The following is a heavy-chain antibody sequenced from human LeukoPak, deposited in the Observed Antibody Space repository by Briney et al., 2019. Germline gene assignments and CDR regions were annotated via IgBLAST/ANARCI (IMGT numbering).Heavy chain of an antibody. V-gene: IGHV3-7*01. J-gene: IGHJ4*02. CDR2: IKQDGSEK. CDR3: ARLESSSHIDY. CDR1: GFTFSYYW. Sequence: GGSLRLSCAASGFTFSYYWMSWVRQAPGKGLEWVANIKQDGSEKYFVDSVKGRFTISRDNAKNSLYLQMNSLRAEDTAVYYCARLESSSHIDYWGQGTLVTVSS. D-gene: IGHD6-13*01.